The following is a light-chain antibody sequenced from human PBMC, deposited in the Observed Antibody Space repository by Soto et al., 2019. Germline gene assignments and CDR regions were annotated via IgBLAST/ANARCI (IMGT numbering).Light chain of an antibody. J-gene: IGLJ3*02. Sequence: QSVLTQSPSASASLGASVKLTCTLSSGHNTYAIAWHQQQPEKGPLYLMKLNSDGSHSKGDGIPDRFSGSSSGAERYLTISSLQSEDEADYYCQTWGTGSWVFGGGTQLTVL. CDR3: QTWGTGSWV. V-gene: IGLV4-69*01. CDR1: SGHNTYA. CDR2: LNSDGSH.